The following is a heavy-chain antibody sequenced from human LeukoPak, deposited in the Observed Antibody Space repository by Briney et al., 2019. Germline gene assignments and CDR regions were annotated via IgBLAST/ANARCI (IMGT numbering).Heavy chain of an antibody. CDR2: FLYSGNT. V-gene: IGHV4-59*01. J-gene: IGHJ4*02. CDR1: GDSISSSY. Sequence: SETLALTCIVSGDSISSSYWSWIRQPPGKGLEWIGYFLYSGNTNYNPSLKSRLSISVDTSKNQFFLKLTSVTAADTAMYYCARDRGYYGDHWGKGLLVTVSS. CDR3: ARDRGYYGDH. D-gene: IGHD3-22*01.